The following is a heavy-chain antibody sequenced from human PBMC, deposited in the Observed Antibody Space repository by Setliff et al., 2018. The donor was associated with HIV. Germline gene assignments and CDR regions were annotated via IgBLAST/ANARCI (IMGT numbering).Heavy chain of an antibody. V-gene: IGHV5-51*01. CDR2: IYPSGSAT. J-gene: IGHJ2*01. CDR3: ARSHFITLFGVIYYPGYFDL. CDR1: GYSFTSHW. D-gene: IGHD3-3*01. Sequence: GESLTISCKGSGYSFTSHWIAWVRQMPGQGLEWMGIIYPSGSATAYSPSFQGQITISADKSISTAYLQWSSLKASDTAIYYCARSHFITLFGVIYYPGYFDLWGRGTQVTVSS.